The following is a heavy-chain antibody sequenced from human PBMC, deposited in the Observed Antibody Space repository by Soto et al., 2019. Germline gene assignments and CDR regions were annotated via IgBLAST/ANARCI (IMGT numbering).Heavy chain of an antibody. J-gene: IGHJ6*02. CDR1: GGTFSSYA. D-gene: IGHD1-26*01. CDR2: IIPIFGTA. V-gene: IGHV1-69*01. CDR3: ARKMRNRGIVGATGYYYGMDV. Sequence: QVQLVQSGAEVKKPGSSVKVSCKASGGTFSSYAISWVRQAPGQGLEWMGGIIPIFGTANYAQKFQGRVTSTADESTSKAYMELSSLRSEDTAVYYCARKMRNRGIVGATGYYYGMDVWGQGTTVTASS.